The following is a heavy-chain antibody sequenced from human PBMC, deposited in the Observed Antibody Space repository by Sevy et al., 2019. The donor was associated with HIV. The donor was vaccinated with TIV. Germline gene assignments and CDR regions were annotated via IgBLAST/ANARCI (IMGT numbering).Heavy chain of an antibody. CDR1: GKSLSDLS. CDR3: ATTKDYYDSSGDPFDY. D-gene: IGHD3-22*01. V-gene: IGHV1-24*01. Sequence: ASVKVSCKVSGKSLSDLSMHRVRQAPGKGLEWMGSFDPEDGETLYAQNFRARVTMTENTSTDTAYMELSSLRSEDTAVYYCATTKDYYDSSGDPFDYWGQGSLVTVSS. J-gene: IGHJ4*02. CDR2: FDPEDGET.